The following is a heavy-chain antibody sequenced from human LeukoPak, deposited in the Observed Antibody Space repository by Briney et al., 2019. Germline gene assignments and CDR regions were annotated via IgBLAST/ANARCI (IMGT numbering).Heavy chain of an antibody. V-gene: IGHV4-34*01. D-gene: IGHD2-21*02. CDR3: ARETNYCGGDCYSFDY. Sequence: PSETLSLTCAVYVGSFSGYYWSWIRQPPGKGLEWIGEIDHSGSTNYNPSLKSRVTISVDTSKNQFSLKLSSVTAADTAVYYCARETNYCGGDCYSFDYWGQGTLVTVSS. CDR1: VGSFSGYY. J-gene: IGHJ4*02. CDR2: IDHSGST.